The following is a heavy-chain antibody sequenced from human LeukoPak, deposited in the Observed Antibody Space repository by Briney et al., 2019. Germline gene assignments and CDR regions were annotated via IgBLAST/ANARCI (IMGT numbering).Heavy chain of an antibody. V-gene: IGHV3-48*03. CDR2: ISSSGSTI. D-gene: IGHD3-22*01. CDR3: ARGGDYYDSSGYRDFDY. J-gene: IGHJ4*02. Sequence: GGSLRLSCAASGFTFSSYEMNWVRQAPGKGLERVSYISSSGSTIYYADSVKGRFTTSRDNAKNSLYLQMNSLRAEDTAVYYCARGGDYYDSSGYRDFDYWGQGTLVTVSS. CDR1: GFTFSSYE.